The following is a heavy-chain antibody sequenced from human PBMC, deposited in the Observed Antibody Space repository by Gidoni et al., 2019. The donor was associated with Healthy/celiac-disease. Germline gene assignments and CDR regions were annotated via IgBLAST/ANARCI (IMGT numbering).Heavy chain of an antibody. CDR2: ISASNGYT. CDR3: ARDGAQWLAGLYY. Sequence: QVQLVQSGPEVKKPGASVMVSCKASGFRFASHGISWVRQAPGQGLEWMGWISASNGYTNYAERLQGRVTMTTDTSTSTAYLELRSLRSDDTAIYYCARDGAQWLAGLYYWGQGTLVTVSS. V-gene: IGHV1-18*01. J-gene: IGHJ4*02. D-gene: IGHD6-19*01. CDR1: GFRFASHG.